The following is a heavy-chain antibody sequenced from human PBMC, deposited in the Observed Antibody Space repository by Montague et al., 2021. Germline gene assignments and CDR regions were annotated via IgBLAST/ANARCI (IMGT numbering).Heavy chain of an antibody. Sequence: SETLSFTCTVSGASITSNIYYWGWIRQSPGKGLEWIGSIYYSGNSFYQPSLKSRITMAVDTSKNQFSLKLSSVTAADTAIYYCARVFSSWYVGWFDPWGQGTLVTVSS. CDR2: IYYSGNS. J-gene: IGHJ5*02. D-gene: IGHD6-13*01. CDR3: ARVFSSWYVGWFDP. CDR1: GASITSNIYY. V-gene: IGHV4-39*07.